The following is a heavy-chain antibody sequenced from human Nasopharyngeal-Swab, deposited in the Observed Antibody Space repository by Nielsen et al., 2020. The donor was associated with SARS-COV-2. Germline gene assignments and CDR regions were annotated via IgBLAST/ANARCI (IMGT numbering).Heavy chain of an antibody. J-gene: IGHJ4*02. CDR1: GFTFDDYG. D-gene: IGHD3-22*01. Sequence: GESLKISCAASGFTFDDYGMSWVRQAPGKGLEWVSGINWNGGSTGYADSVKGRFTISRDNAKNSLYLQMNSLRAEDTALYYCARGVDYYDSSGYYRGGFDYWGRGTLVTVSS. CDR2: INWNGGST. V-gene: IGHV3-20*04. CDR3: ARGVDYYDSSGYYRGGFDY.